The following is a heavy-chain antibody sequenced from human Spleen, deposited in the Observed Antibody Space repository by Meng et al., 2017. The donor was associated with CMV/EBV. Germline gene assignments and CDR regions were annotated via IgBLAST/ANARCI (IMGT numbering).Heavy chain of an antibody. CDR1: GFPFRDYS. D-gene: IGHD4/OR15-4a*01. V-gene: IGHV3-21*01. J-gene: IGHJ6*02. CDR2: MSSSSHYI. CDR3: ARDLGDGAIYYYGMDV. Sequence: GESLKISCVASGFPFRDYSMNWVRQAPGKGLEWVSAMSSSSHYIYYADSVRGRFTISRDNSKNTLYLQMNSLRAEDTAVYYCARDLGDGAIYYYGMDVWGQGTTVTVSS.